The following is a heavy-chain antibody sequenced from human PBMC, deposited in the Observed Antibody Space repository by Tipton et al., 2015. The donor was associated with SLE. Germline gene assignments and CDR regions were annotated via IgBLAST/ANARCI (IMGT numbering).Heavy chain of an antibody. CDR1: GFTFSNAW. D-gene: IGHD2-15*01. CDR3: TTEAVGYCSGGSCLDY. V-gene: IGHV3-15*01. CDR2: IKSKTDGGTT. J-gene: IGHJ4*02. Sequence: SLRLSCAASGFTFSNAWMSWVRQAPGKGLEWVGRIKSKTDGGTTDYAAPVKGRFTISRDDSKNTLYLQMNSLKTEDTAVYYCTTEAVGYCSGGSCLDYWGQGILVTVSS.